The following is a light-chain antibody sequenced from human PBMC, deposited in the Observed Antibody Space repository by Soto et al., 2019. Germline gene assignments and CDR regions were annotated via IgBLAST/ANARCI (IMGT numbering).Light chain of an antibody. V-gene: IGKV1-39*01. CDR1: QSISSY. CDR3: QQSYSTPQT. CDR2: AAS. Sequence: DIQMTQSPSSLSASVGDRVTITCRAGQSISSYLNWYQQKPGKAPKLLIYAASSLQSGVPSRFSGSGSGTDFTLTISSLQPEDFATYYCQQSYSTPQTFGPGTKVDIK. J-gene: IGKJ3*01.